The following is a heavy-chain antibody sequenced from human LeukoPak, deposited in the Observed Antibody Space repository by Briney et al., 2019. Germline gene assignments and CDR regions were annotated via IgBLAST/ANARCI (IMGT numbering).Heavy chain of an antibody. D-gene: IGHD3-10*01. CDR2: IYNGGII. Sequence: SETLSLTCTVSGDSISRYYWSWIWQPAGKGLEWIGRIYNGGIITYNPSLKSRVTMSIDTSSNQFSLRLRFVTAADTAVYYCARDSGTTGEVKFDPWGQGTLVTVSS. V-gene: IGHV4-4*07. CDR3: ARDSGTTGEVKFDP. J-gene: IGHJ5*02. CDR1: GDSISRYY.